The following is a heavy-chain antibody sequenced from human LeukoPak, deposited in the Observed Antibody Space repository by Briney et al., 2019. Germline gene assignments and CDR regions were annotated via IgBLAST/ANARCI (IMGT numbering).Heavy chain of an antibody. Sequence: PGRSLRLSCAASGFTFDDYAMHWVRQAPGKGLEWVSGISWNSGSIGYADSVKGRFTISRDNAKNSLYLQMNSLRAEDTAVYYCARDYYGSPTHWGQGPLVTVSS. J-gene: IGHJ4*02. D-gene: IGHD3-10*01. CDR2: ISWNSGSI. CDR3: ARDYYGSPTH. CDR1: GFTFDDYA. V-gene: IGHV3-9*01.